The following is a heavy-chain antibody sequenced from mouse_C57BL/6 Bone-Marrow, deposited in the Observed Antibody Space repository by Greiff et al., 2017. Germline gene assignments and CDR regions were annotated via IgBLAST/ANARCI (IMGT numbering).Heavy chain of an antibody. J-gene: IGHJ3*01. CDR1: GYTFTSYW. CDR3: ARTTTVVAPPWFAY. Sequence: VQLQQPGAELVKPGASVKLSCKASGYTFTSYWMHWVKQRPGQGLEWIGMIHPNSGSTNYNEKFKSKATLTVDKSSSTAYMQLSSLTSEDSAVYYGARTTTVVAPPWFAYWGQGTLVTVSA. D-gene: IGHD1-1*01. V-gene: IGHV1-64*01. CDR2: IHPNSGST.